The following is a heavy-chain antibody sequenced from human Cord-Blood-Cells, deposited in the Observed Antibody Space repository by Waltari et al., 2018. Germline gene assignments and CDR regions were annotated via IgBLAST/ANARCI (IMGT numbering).Heavy chain of an antibody. CDR1: GGSISSYY. D-gene: IGHD7-27*01. CDR3: ARDRAGEDRNWYFDL. V-gene: IGHV4-59*01. CDR2: IYYSGST. Sequence: QVQLQESGPGLVKPSATLSLTCTVAGGSISSYYWSWIRKPPGKGLEWIGYIYYSGSTNYNPSLKSRVTISVDTSKNQFSLKLSSVTAADTAVYYCARDRAGEDRNWYFDLWGRGTLVTVSS. J-gene: IGHJ2*01.